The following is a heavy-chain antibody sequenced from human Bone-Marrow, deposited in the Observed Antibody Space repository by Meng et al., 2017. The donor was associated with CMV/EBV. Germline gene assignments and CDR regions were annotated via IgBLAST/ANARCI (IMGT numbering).Heavy chain of an antibody. D-gene: IGHD2-15*01. CDR3: ARDMGPVVVLDAFDI. J-gene: IGHJ3*02. Sequence: ASVKVSCKASGYTFTGYYMHWVRQAPGQGLEWMGWINPNSGGTNYAQKFQGRVTMTRDTSISTAYMELSRLRSDDTAVYYCARDMGPVVVLDAFDIWGQGTMVTVSS. CDR2: INPNSGGT. CDR1: GYTFTGYY. V-gene: IGHV1-2*02.